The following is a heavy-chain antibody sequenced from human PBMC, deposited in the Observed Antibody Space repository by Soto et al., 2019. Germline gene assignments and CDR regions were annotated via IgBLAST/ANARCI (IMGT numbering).Heavy chain of an antibody. V-gene: IGHV3-30*02. CDR2: LRYDGSNK. Sequence: GKGLEWVAILRYDGSNKYYADSGKGRFTISRDNSQNTLYLQMDSLRVEDTAVYFCFRAGVGIRDTVPVSEFRLNRSSDL. J-gene: IGHJ2*01. CDR3: FRAGVGIRDTVPVSEFRLNRSSDL. D-gene: IGHD1-26*01.